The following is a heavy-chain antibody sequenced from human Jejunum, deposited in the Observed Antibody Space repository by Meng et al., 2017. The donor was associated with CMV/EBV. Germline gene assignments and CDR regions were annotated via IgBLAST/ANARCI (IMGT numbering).Heavy chain of an antibody. CDR1: FDKYA. Sequence: FDKYAMHWVRQVPGKGLEWVSGISWNSGNAGYADSVKGRFTISRDNAKNSLYLEMNSLRPDDTALYYCAKAPSGGWNYFFYFDIWGQGTRVTVSS. J-gene: IGHJ4*02. V-gene: IGHV3-9*01. CDR2: ISWNSGNA. CDR3: AKAPSGGWNYFFYFDI. D-gene: IGHD1-7*01.